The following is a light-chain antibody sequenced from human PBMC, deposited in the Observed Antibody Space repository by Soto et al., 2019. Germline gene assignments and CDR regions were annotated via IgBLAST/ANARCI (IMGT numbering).Light chain of an antibody. V-gene: IGKV3D-20*01. Sequence: EVVLTQSPATLSLSPGERATLSCGASRSVSGNYLAWYQQRPGLAPRLLIYDAVTRATGIPDRFSGSGSGTEFTLSINRLEPEDFAVYYCQQYGDSPLVTFGQGTRLDMK. J-gene: IGKJ5*01. CDR3: QQYGDSPLVT. CDR1: RSVSGNY. CDR2: DAV.